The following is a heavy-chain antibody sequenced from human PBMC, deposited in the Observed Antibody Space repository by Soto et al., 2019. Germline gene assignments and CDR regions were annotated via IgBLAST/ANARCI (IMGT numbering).Heavy chain of an antibody. CDR1: GFTFDDYA. J-gene: IGHJ4*02. CDR3: AAIVGTGTTG. Sequence: EVQLVESGGGLVQPGRSLRLSCAASGFTFDDYAMHWVRQAPGKGLEWVSGISWNSGSIGYADSVKGRFTISRDNAKNSLYLQMSSLRAEDTALYYCAAIVGTGTTGWGQGTLVTVSS. CDR2: ISWNSGSI. V-gene: IGHV3-9*01. D-gene: IGHD1-1*01.